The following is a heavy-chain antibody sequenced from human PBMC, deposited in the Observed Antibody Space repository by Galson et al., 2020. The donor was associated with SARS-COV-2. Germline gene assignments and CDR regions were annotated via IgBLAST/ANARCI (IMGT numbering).Heavy chain of an antibody. J-gene: IGHJ6*02. CDR3: AREKDILTGYLYYYGMDV. Sequence: QLGESLKISCAASGFTFSSYGMHWVRQAPGKGLEWVAVIWYDGSNKYYADSVKGRFTISRDNSKNTLYLQMNSLRAEDTAVYYCAREKDILTGYLYYYGMDVWGQGTTVTVSS. CDR2: IWYDGSNK. CDR1: GFTFSSYG. D-gene: IGHD3-9*01. V-gene: IGHV3-33*01.